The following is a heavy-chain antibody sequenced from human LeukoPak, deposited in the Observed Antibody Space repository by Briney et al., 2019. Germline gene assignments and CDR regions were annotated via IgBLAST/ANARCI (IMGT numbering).Heavy chain of an antibody. Sequence: GGSLRLSCVASGFTVSSNYMSWVRQAPGKGLEWVSVIYSGGSTYYADSVKGRFTISRDNSKNTLYLQMNSLRAEDTAVYYCARQSLIVSPFDPWGQGTLVTVSS. V-gene: IGHV3-66*04. D-gene: IGHD3-22*01. J-gene: IGHJ5*02. CDR3: ARQSLIVSPFDP. CDR2: IYSGGST. CDR1: GFTVSSNY.